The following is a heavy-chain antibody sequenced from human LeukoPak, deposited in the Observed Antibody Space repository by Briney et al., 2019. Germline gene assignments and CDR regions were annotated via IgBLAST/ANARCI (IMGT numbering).Heavy chain of an antibody. Sequence: ASVKVSCKASGYTFTSYAMHWVRQAPGQRLEWMGWINAGNGNTKYSQKFQGRVTITRDTSASTAYMELSSLRSEDTAVYYCASGRQDIVVVPAATDNWFDPWGQGTLVTVSS. V-gene: IGHV1-3*01. CDR1: GYTFTSYA. CDR2: INAGNGNT. J-gene: IGHJ5*02. D-gene: IGHD2-2*01. CDR3: ASGRQDIVVVPAATDNWFDP.